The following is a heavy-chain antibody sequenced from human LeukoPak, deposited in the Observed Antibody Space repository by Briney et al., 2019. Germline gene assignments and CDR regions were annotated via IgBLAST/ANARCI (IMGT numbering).Heavy chain of an antibody. CDR1: GFTFSSYS. CDR3: ARDSSRDGYNYNY. V-gene: IGHV3-48*01. D-gene: IGHD5-24*01. CDR2: ISRSSSTI. Sequence: PGGSLRLSCAASGFTFSSYSMNWVRQAPGKGLEWVSYISRSSSTIYYADSVKGRFTISRDNAKNSLYLQTNSLRAEDTAVYYCARDSSRDGYNYNYWGQGTLVTVSS. J-gene: IGHJ4*02.